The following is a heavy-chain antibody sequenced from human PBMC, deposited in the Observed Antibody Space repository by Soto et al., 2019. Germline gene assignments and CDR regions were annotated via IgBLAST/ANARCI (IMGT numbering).Heavy chain of an antibody. Sequence: EVQLVESGGALVQPGGSLRLSCAASGFTFSSYAMSWVRQAPGKGLEWVSTISGGGSSAYHADSVKGRFTISRDNSKNTLYVQMNTLRADDTAKHYCVKGSHINYNHYMDVWGKATTVTVSS. CDR2: ISGGGSSA. CDR1: GFTFSSYA. J-gene: IGHJ6*03. D-gene: IGHD4-4*01. V-gene: IGHV3-23*04. CDR3: VKGSHINYNHYMDV.